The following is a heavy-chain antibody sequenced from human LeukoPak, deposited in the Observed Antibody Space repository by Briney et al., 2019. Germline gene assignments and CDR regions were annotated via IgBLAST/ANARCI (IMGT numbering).Heavy chain of an antibody. Sequence: GYTFXXXGISXXRQAPGQGLEWMGWISAYNGNTNYAQKLQGRVTMTTDTSTSTAYMELRSLRSDDTAVYYCARDIPSNTVVHYPLSYYYYGMDVWGQGTTVTVSS. J-gene: IGHJ6*02. V-gene: IGHV1-18*01. CDR3: ARDIPSNTVVHYPLSYYYYGMDV. CDR1: GYTFXXXG. D-gene: IGHD4-23*01. CDR2: ISAYNGNT.